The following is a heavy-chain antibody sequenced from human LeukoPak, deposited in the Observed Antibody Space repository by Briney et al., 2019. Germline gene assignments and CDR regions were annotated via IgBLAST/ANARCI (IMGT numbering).Heavy chain of an antibody. D-gene: IGHD1-26*01. Sequence: SETLSLTCAVYGGSFSGYYWSWIRQPPGKGLEWIGEINHSGSTNYNPSLKSRVTISVDTSKNQFSLKLSSVTAADTAVYYCARVTVGASRSPYYYYGMDVWGQGTTVTVSS. V-gene: IGHV4-34*01. CDR3: ARVTVGASRSPYYYYGMDV. J-gene: IGHJ6*02. CDR2: INHSGST. CDR1: GGSFSGYY.